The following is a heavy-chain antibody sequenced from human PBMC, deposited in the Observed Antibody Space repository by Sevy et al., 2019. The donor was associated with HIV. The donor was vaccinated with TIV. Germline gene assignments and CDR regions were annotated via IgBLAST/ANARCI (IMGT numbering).Heavy chain of an antibody. D-gene: IGHD2-15*01. V-gene: IGHV1-24*01. CDR1: GYSLSKLS. CDR3: ATVGLGYYSGYRYYQGDWFDP. CDR2: LDPGNGEI. J-gene: IGHJ5*02. Sequence: ASVKVSCKVFGYSLSKLSMHWVRQAPGKGLEWMGSLDPGNGEITYAQTLQGRVTMTEDTSTDTAYMELSGLTSEDTATYYCATVGLGYYSGYRYYQGDWFDPWGQGTLVTVSS.